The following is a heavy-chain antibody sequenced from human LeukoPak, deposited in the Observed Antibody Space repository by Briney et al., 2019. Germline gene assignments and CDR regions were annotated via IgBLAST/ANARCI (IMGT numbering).Heavy chain of an antibody. Sequence: ASVKLSCKASGYTFTSYGISWVRQAPGQGLEWMGWISSYNGNTNYAQKLQGRVTMTTDTSTSTAYMELRSLRSDDTAVYYCARDPPYNWNGPEVAFDFWGQGTMVTVSS. J-gene: IGHJ3*01. CDR2: ISSYNGNT. CDR1: GYTFTSYG. D-gene: IGHD1-1*01. V-gene: IGHV1-18*01. CDR3: ARDPPYNWNGPEVAFDF.